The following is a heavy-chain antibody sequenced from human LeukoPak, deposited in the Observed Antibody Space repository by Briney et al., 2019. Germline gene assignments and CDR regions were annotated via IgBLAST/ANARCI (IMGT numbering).Heavy chain of an antibody. Sequence: PGGSLRLSCGASGSTFGTYWMHWVRQAPGKGLVWVSGINSDGGTTTYADSVKGRFTISRDNSKNTLYLQMNSLRVEDTAVYYCAKSFGPVIAAAGTGADWGQGTLVTVSS. CDR1: GSTFGTYW. V-gene: IGHV3-74*01. CDR2: INSDGGTT. D-gene: IGHD6-13*01. CDR3: AKSFGPVIAAAGTGAD. J-gene: IGHJ4*02.